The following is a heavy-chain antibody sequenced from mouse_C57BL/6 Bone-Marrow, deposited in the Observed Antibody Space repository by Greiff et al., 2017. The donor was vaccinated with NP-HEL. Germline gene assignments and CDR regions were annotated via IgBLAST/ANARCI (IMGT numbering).Heavy chain of an antibody. D-gene: IGHD1-1*01. V-gene: IGHV5-6*01. Sequence: EVKLMESGGDLVKPGGSLKLSCAASGFTFSSYGMSWVRQTPDKRLEWVATISSGGSYPYYPDSVTGRVTISRDNATNTLYLQMSMLKSEYTAMYYCARGGSTGGYWGQGTTLTVSS. CDR2: ISSGGSYP. J-gene: IGHJ2*01. CDR3: ARGGSTGGY. CDR1: GFTFSSYG.